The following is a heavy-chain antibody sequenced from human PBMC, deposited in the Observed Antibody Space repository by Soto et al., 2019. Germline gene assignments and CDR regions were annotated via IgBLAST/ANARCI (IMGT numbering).Heavy chain of an antibody. Sequence: ASLKVSCKASGYTFTSYAISWVRQAPGQGLEWMGWISTYNGNTHYAQELQGRVTMTTDTSTSTAYMELRSLRSDDAAVYYCARVASHFLDAFDIWGQGTMVTVSS. CDR2: ISTYNGNT. D-gene: IGHD2-2*01. CDR1: GYTFTSYA. J-gene: IGHJ3*02. V-gene: IGHV1-18*01. CDR3: ARVASHFLDAFDI.